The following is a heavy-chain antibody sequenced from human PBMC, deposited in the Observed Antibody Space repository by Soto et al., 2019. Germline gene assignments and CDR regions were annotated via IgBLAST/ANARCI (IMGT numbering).Heavy chain of an antibody. V-gene: IGHV3-7*01. CDR2: IKQDGSEK. CDR3: ARDEGGSYYSN. D-gene: IGHD2-15*01. J-gene: IGHJ4*02. CDR1: GFTFSSYW. Sequence: GGSLRLSCVASGFTFSSYWMSWVRQAPGKGLEWVANIKQDGSEKYYVDSVKGRFTIPIDNAKNSLYLQMNSLRAEDTAVYYCARDEGGSYYSNWGQGTLVTVSS.